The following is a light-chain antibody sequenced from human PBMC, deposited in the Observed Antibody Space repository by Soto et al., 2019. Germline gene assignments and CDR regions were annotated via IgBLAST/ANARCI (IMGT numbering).Light chain of an antibody. CDR2: LNSDGSH. V-gene: IGLV4-69*02. J-gene: IGLJ3*02. CDR1: TAYSSYA. Sequence: QLVLTQSPSASASLGASVNLTCTLSTAYSSYAIAWHQQQPEKGPRYLMKLNSDGSHTKGDGIPDRFSGSSSGAERYLTISSLHSEDEADYYCQTWVTGMVFGGGTQLTVL. CDR3: QTWVTGMV.